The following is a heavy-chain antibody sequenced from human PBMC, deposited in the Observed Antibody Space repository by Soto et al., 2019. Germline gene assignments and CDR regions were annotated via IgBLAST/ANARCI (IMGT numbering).Heavy chain of an antibody. CDR1: GFTFSSYS. D-gene: IGHD4-17*01. Sequence: GGSLRLSCAASGFTFSSYSMNWVRQAPGKGLEWVSSISSSSSYIYYADSVKGRFTISRDNAKNSLYLQMNSLRAEDTAVYYCARENRDYGDPIDYWGQGTLVTVSS. V-gene: IGHV3-21*01. CDR2: ISSSSSYI. J-gene: IGHJ4*02. CDR3: ARENRDYGDPIDY.